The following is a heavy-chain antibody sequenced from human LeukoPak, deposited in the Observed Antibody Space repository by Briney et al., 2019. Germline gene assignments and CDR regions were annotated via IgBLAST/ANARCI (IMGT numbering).Heavy chain of an antibody. Sequence: GGSLRLSCVASGLTFSSYWMSWVRQAPGKGLEWVSVLYSGGATYYADSVKGRFTISRDNSKNIVFLQVNDLRTEDTAFYYCTRDSANYHFAYWGQGALVTVSS. V-gene: IGHV3-66*01. CDR3: TRDSANYHFAY. D-gene: IGHD4/OR15-4a*01. CDR1: GLTFSSYW. CDR2: LYSGGAT. J-gene: IGHJ4*02.